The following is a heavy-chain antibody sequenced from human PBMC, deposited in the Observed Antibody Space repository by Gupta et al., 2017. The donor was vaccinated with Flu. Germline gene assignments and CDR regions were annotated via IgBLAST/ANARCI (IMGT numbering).Heavy chain of an antibody. D-gene: IGHD2-2*01. J-gene: IGHJ4*02. V-gene: IGHV3-48*01. CDR3: ARVPCYSSTCFRHYISED. CDR2: ISSDSNTI. Sequence: MNWVRQAPGKGLEWVSYISSDSNTIYYAESVKGRFTISRDNAKNSLYLQMNSLRAEDTAVYYCARVPCYSSTCFRHYISEDWGQGTLVTVSS.